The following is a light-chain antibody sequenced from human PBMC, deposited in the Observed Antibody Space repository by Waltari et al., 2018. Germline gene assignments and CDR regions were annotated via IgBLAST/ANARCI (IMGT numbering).Light chain of an antibody. J-gene: IGKJ4*01. CDR3: MQTLQTPFT. Sequence: DIVMTQSPLSLPVTPGESASISCRSTQSLLHNNGDNYLDWYVQRPGQSPQLLIYLTSKRASGVPDRLSGSGSGTDFTLKISRVEAEDVGVYYCMQTLQTPFTFGGGTKVEIK. V-gene: IGKV2-28*01. CDR1: QSLLHNNGDNY. CDR2: LTS.